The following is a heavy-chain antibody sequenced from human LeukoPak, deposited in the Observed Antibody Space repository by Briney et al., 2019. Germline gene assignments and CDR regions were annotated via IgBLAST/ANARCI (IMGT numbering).Heavy chain of an antibody. CDR3: ARTYSTAEAFDI. V-gene: IGHV4-4*02. CDR1: GGSISSSNW. Sequence: SGTLSPTCAVSGGSISSSNWWSWVRQPPGKGLEWIGEIYHSGSTNYNPSLKSRATISVDKSKNQFSLKLSSVTAADTAVYYCARTYSTAEAFDIWGQGTMVTVSS. D-gene: IGHD6-13*01. J-gene: IGHJ3*02. CDR2: IYHSGST.